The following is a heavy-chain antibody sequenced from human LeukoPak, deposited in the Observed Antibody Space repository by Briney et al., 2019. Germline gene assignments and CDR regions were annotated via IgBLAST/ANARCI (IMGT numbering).Heavy chain of an antibody. Sequence: SVKVSCKASGGTFSSYAISWVRQAPGQGLEWMGGIIPIFGTANYAQKFQGRVTITADESTSTAYMELSSLRSEDTAVYYCAREDMTPPYYYYGMDVWGQGTTVTVSS. CDR2: IIPIFGTA. J-gene: IGHJ6*02. V-gene: IGHV1-69*13. CDR3: AREDMTPPYYYYGMDV. CDR1: GGTFSSYA.